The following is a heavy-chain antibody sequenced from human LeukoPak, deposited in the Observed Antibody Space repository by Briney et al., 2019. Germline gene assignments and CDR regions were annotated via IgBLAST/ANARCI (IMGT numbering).Heavy chain of an antibody. D-gene: IGHD3-3*01. CDR2: IYYSGST. Sequence: SQTLSLTCTVSGGSISSGGYYWSWIRQHPGKGLEWIGYIYYSGSTNYNPSLKSRVTISVDTSKNQFSLKLSSVTAADTAVYYCAGGSSKGFNYYYYYMDVWGKGTTVTVSS. CDR1: GGSISSGGYY. J-gene: IGHJ6*03. CDR3: AGGSSKGFNYYYYYMDV. V-gene: IGHV4-31*03.